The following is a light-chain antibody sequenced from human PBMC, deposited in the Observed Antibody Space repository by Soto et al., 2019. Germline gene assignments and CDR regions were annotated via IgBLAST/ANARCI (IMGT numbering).Light chain of an antibody. CDR2: GAS. CDR3: QQYNNWPPT. J-gene: IGKJ1*01. V-gene: IGKV3-15*01. CDR1: QSVSSN. Sequence: EIVMTHSPATLSVSPGEGATLSCRASQSVSSNLAWYQQKPGRAPRLLIYGASTRATGIPARFSVSGSGTESTLTINTLRSEDFAVYYCQQYNNWPPTFGQGSKVDIK.